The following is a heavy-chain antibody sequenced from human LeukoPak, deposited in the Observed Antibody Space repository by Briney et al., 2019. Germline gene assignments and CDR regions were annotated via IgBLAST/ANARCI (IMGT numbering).Heavy chain of an antibody. J-gene: IGHJ4*02. CDR3: AQGFSSGWYPY. CDR1: GFSVSSFG. CDR2: ISLNGETT. D-gene: IGHD6-19*01. V-gene: IGHV3-23*01. Sequence: GGSLRLSCAVSGFSVSSFGMSWVRQAPGKGLEWISAISLNGETTWYADSVKGRFTISRDNSKNTLYLQLTSLRAEDTAVYYCAQGFSSGWYPYWGQGSLVSVSS.